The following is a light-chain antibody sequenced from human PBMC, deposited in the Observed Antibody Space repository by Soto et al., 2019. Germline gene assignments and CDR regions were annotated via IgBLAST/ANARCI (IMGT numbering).Light chain of an antibody. CDR1: QTISSW. J-gene: IGKJ1*01. CDR3: QNYNSYSEA. Sequence: DIQMTQSPSTLSGSVGDRVTITCRASQTISSWLAWYQQKPGKAPKLLIYKASTLKSGVPSRFSGSGSGTVFTLTISSLQPDDFATYYCQNYNSYSEAFGQGTKVDIK. CDR2: KAS. V-gene: IGKV1-5*03.